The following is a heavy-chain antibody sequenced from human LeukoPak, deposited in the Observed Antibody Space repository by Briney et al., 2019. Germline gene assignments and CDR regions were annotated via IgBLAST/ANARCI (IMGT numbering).Heavy chain of an antibody. CDR2: FDPEDGET. J-gene: IGHJ4*02. CDR1: GYTLTELS. V-gene: IGHV1-24*01. Sequence: ASVKVSCKVSGYTLTELSMHWVRQAPGKGLEWMGGFDPEDGETGHAQRFQGRVTMTKDTSTDTAYMELSSLTSEDTAVYFCATLAPWTDFDYWGQGTLVTVSS. CDR3: ATLAPWTDFDY. D-gene: IGHD3/OR15-3a*01.